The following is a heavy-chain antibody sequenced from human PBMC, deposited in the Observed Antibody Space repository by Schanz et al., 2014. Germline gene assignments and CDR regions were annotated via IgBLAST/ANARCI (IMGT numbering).Heavy chain of an antibody. J-gene: IGHJ4*02. V-gene: IGHV3-7*01. CDR1: GFTFSAYW. CDR3: VRDTDYHFDY. D-gene: IGHD4-17*01. CDR2: INQAASVQ. Sequence: EVQLVEYGGGLVQPGESLRLSCAASGFTFSAYWMAWVRQAPGKGLEWVAAINQAASVQYYVDSVKGRFTISRDNAKNTLYLQMNSLRAEDTAVYYCVRDTDYHFDYWGQGTLVTVSS.